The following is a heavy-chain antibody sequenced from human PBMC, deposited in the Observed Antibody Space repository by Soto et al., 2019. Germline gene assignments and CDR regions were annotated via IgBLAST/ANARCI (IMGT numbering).Heavy chain of an antibody. CDR2: ESGSGGST. V-gene: IGHV3-23*01. D-gene: IGHD3-10*01. CDR3: AKSSATFSVISCFRPFAFDV. Sequence: PGGSLRLSCAASAFTFSTYAMTWVRQAPGKGLEWVSSESGSGGSTYYADSVKGRFTISRDNSKNTLYIHMNSLRAEDTAVYFCAKSSATFSVISCFRPFAFDVRAQRTTVTVSS. J-gene: IGHJ6*02. CDR1: AFTFSTYA.